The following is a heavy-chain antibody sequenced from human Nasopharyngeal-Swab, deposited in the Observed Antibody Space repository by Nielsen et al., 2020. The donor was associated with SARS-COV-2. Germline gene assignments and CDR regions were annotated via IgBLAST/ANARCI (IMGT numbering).Heavy chain of an antibody. CDR2: IYSGGST. V-gene: IGHV3-53*01. J-gene: IGHJ5*02. CDR1: GFTVSSNY. CDR3: ARGIVGAT. Sequence: GESLKISCAASGFTVSSNYMSWVRQAPGKGLEWVSVIYSGGSTYYADSVKGRFTISRDNSKNTLYLRMNSLRAEDTAVYYCARGIVGATWGQGTLVTVSS. D-gene: IGHD1-26*01.